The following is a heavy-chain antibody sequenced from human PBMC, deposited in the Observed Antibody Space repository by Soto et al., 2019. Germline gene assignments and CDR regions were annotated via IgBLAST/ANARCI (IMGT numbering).Heavy chain of an antibody. D-gene: IGHD3-22*01. J-gene: IGHJ5*02. Sequence: GGSLRLSCAASGFAFSSYGMHWVRQAPGKGLEWVAVISYDGSNKYYADSVKGRFTISRDNSKNTLYLQMNSLRAEDTAVYYCAKDFRDDSSGYSTWGQGTLVTVSS. CDR2: ISYDGSNK. CDR1: GFAFSSYG. V-gene: IGHV3-30*18. CDR3: AKDFRDDSSGYST.